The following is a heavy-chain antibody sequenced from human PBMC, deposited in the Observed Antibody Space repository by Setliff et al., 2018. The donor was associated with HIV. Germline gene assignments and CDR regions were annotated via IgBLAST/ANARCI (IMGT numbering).Heavy chain of an antibody. V-gene: IGHV1-46*01. D-gene: IGHD2-21*01. Sequence: ASVKVSCKASGYTFSSYYMHWVRQAPGQGLEWMGIINPSGGSTAYPQKFQGRVTMTRDTSTSTAYMELNSLRSEDTAVYYCARGSDSGCYSYYYGMDVWGQGTTVTVSS. CDR1: GYTFSSYY. CDR3: ARGSDSGCYSYYYGMDV. J-gene: IGHJ6*02. CDR2: INPSGGST.